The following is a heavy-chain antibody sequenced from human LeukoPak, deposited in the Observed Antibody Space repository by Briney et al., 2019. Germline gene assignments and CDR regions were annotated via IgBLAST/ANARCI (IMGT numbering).Heavy chain of an antibody. J-gene: IGHJ6*03. CDR2: VYYTGST. Sequence: SETLSLTCTVSGGSISSYSWSWIRQPPGKGLEWIGFVYYTGSTNYNPSLKSRVTISVDTSKNQFSLKLSSVTAADTAVYYCARGTVSMYYMDVWGKGTTVTISS. D-gene: IGHD5/OR15-5a*01. CDR3: ARGTVSMYYMDV. V-gene: IGHV4-59*01. CDR1: GGSISSYS.